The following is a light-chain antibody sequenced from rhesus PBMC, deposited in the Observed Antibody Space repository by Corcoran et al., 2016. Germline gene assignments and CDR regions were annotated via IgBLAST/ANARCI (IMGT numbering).Light chain of an antibody. J-gene: IGKJ3*01. CDR2: EAS. Sequence: DIQMTQSPSSLSASLVDRVTITCRASRAITKDLSWYQQKPGESPKLLIYEASNLQGGIPPRFSGSGSGTDCTLTIGSMQSEDFAAYYCHQYFSTPFTFGPGTKLDI. CDR3: HQYFSTPFT. CDR1: RAITKD. V-gene: IGKV1-22*01.